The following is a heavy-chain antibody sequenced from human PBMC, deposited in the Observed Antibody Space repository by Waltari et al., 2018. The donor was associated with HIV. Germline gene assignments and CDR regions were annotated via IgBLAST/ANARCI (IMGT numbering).Heavy chain of an antibody. D-gene: IGHD3-3*02. V-gene: IGHV3-74*01. CDR1: GFSVRNHW. CDR2: INSDGSSR. J-gene: IGHJ4*02. CDR3: ARASHYIEFSTFDGDYYFDL. Sequence: VQLVEPGGGSIKTGGSLRLSCAASGFSVRNHWMDWVRQGPGKGLVWVAVINSDGSSRNYADAVKGRFVISRDNARNTVYLQLNNLKVEDTAVYFCARASHYIEFSTFDGDYYFDLWGRGTRVAVSS.